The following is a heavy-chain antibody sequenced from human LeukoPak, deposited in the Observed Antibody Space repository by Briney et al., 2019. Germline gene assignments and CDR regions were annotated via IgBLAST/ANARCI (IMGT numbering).Heavy chain of an antibody. CDR3: ARERLRRGHDAFDI. CDR1: GDSISSSSYY. CDR2: IYYSGST. V-gene: IGHV4-39*07. J-gene: IGHJ3*02. Sequence: SETLSLTCTVSGDSISSSSYYWGWIRQPPGKGLEWIGSIYYSGSTYYNPSLKSRVTISVDTSKNQFSLKLSSVTAADTAVYYCARERLRRGHDAFDIWGQGTMVTVSS.